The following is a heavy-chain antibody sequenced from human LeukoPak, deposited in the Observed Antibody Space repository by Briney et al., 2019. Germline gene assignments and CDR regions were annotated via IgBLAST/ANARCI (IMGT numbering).Heavy chain of an antibody. CDR2: ISYEGSNK. V-gene: IGHV3-30*07. D-gene: IGHD3-22*01. Sequence: GRSLRLSCAASGFTFSSYAMHWAPRAPGRGLEGVAVISYEGSNKYYADSVKGRFTISRDNSKNTLYLQMNSLRAEDTAVYYCARDSLYYYDSSGYSLWGQGTLVTVSS. CDR3: ARDSLYYYDSSGYSL. CDR1: GFTFSSYA. J-gene: IGHJ4*02.